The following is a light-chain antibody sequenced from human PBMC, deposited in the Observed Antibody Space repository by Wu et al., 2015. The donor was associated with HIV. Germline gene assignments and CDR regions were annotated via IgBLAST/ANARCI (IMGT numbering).Light chain of an antibody. CDR3: QQYNSYLYS. J-gene: IGKJ2*03. CDR1: QSISSW. CDR2: KAS. Sequence: DIQMTQSPSTLSASVGDGVTITCRASQSISSWLAWYQQKPGKAPKVLIYKASSLESGVPSRFSGSGSGTEFTLTISSLQPDDFATYYCQQYNSYLYSFGQGTKLEIK. V-gene: IGKV1-5*03.